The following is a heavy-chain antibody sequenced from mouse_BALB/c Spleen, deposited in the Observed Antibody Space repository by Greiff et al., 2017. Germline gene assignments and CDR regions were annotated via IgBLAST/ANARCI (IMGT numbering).Heavy chain of an antibody. CDR2: IRLKSNNYAT. J-gene: IGHJ2*01. Sequence: EVKVVESGGGLVQPGGSMKLSCVASGFTFSNYWMNWVRQSPEKGLEWVAEIRLKSNNYATHYAESVKGRFTISRDDSKSSVYLQMNNLRAEDTGIYYCTTTPFDDWGQGTTLTVSS. D-gene: IGHD1-1*01. CDR1: GFTFSNYW. V-gene: IGHV6-6*02. CDR3: TTTPFDD.